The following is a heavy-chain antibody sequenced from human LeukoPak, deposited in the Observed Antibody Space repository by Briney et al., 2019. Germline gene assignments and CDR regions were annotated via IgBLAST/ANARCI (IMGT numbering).Heavy chain of an antibody. CDR1: GYTFTGYY. D-gene: IGHD5-12*01. J-gene: IGHJ4*02. Sequence: ASVKVSCKSSGYTFTGYYMHWVRQAPGQGLEWMGWINPNSGGTKYAQKFQGRVTMTRDTSISTTYMELSRLRSDDTAVYYCARDPWATYSDYDSSYWGQGTLVTVSS. CDR3: ARDPWATYSDYDSSY. V-gene: IGHV1-2*02. CDR2: INPNSGGT.